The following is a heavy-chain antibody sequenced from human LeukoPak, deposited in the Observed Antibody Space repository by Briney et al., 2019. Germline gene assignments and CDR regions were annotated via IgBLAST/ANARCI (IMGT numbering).Heavy chain of an antibody. CDR3: ASTPWAATVGNDY. V-gene: IGHV1-69*13. J-gene: IGHJ4*02. D-gene: IGHD6-25*01. Sequence: SVKVSCKASGYTFTSYAISWVRQAPGQGLEWMGGIIPIFGTANYAQKFQGRVTITADESTSTAYMELSSLRSEDTAVYYCASTPWAATVGNDYWGQGTLVTVSS. CDR2: IIPIFGTA. CDR1: GYTFTSYA.